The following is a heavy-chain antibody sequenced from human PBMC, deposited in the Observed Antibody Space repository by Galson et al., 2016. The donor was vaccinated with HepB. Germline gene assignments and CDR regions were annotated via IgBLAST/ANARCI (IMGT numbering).Heavy chain of an antibody. Sequence: PALVKPTQTLTLTCTFSGFSLSTSGMCVNWIRQPPGKALEWLARIDWDDDKYYSTSLNTRLTISKDTSKNQVVLTMTNMDPVDTATYYCARSPLRGSYPEVDYWGRGTLVPGSS. CDR1: GFSLSTSGMC. CDR3: ARSPLRGSYPEVDY. CDR2: IDWDDDK. V-gene: IGHV2-70*11. J-gene: IGHJ4*02. D-gene: IGHD1-26*01.